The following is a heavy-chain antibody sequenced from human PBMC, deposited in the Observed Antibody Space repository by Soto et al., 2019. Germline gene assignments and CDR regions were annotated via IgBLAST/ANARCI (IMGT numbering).Heavy chain of an antibody. CDR1: GFTFSSYS. J-gene: IGHJ2*01. D-gene: IGHD1-26*01. V-gene: IGHV3-48*01. Sequence: PGGSLRLSCAASGFTFSSYSLNWVRQAPGKGLEWVSYISSSSSTIYYADSVKGRFTISRDNAKNSLYLQMNSLRAEDTAVYYCARGGSLNWYFALRGRGTLVTVSS. CDR3: ARGGSLNWYFAL. CDR2: ISSSSSTI.